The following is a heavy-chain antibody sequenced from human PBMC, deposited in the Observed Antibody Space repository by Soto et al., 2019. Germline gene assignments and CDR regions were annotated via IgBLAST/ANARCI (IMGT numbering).Heavy chain of an antibody. Sequence: QVQLVESGGGVVQPGRSLRLSCAASGFTFSNYVMHWVRQAPGKGLEWVAVISYDGRNKYYADSVKGRFTISRDNSKNTMYMQMNSPRAEDTAVYYCAISADVVGSRGFDPWGQGTLVTVSS. V-gene: IGHV3-30*04. CDR1: GFTFSNYV. D-gene: IGHD5-12*01. J-gene: IGHJ5*02. CDR3: AISADVVGSRGFDP. CDR2: ISYDGRNK.